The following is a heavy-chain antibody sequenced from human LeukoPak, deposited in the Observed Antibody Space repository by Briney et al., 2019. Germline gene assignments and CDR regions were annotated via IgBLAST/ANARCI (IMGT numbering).Heavy chain of an antibody. CDR1: GFTFSSYA. CDR3: AKRRGYSGYDFAFDI. J-gene: IGHJ3*02. Sequence: GGSLRLSCAASGFTFSSYAMSWVRQAPGKGLEWVSAISGSGGSTYYADSVKGRLTISRDNSKNTLYVQMNSLRAEDTAVYYCAKRRGYSGYDFAFDIWGQGTMVTVSS. D-gene: IGHD5-12*01. V-gene: IGHV3-23*01. CDR2: ISGSGGST.